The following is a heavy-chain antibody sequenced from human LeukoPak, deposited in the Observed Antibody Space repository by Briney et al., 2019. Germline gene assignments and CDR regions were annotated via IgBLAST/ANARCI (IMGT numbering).Heavy chain of an antibody. CDR1: GFTFSDYY. D-gene: IGHD2-2*01. Sequence: PGGSLRLSCAASGFTFSDYYMSWIRQAPGKGLEWVSYISSSGSTIYYADSVKGRFTISRDNAKNSLYLQMNSLRAEDTAVYYCARTRHCSSTSCHLDYWGQGTLVTVSS. J-gene: IGHJ4*02. CDR2: ISSSGSTI. V-gene: IGHV3-11*04. CDR3: ARTRHCSSTSCHLDY.